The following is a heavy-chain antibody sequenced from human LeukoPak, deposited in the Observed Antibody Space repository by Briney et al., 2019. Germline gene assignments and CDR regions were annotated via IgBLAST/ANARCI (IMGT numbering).Heavy chain of an antibody. V-gene: IGHV1-69*04. D-gene: IGHD1-1*01. CDR2: TIPILGIA. J-gene: IGHJ4*02. CDR1: GGTFSSYA. Sequence: ASVKVSCKASGGTFSSYAISWVRQAPGQGLEWMGRTIPILGIANYAQKFQGRVTITADKSTSTAYMELSSLRSEDTAVYYCARGGNGASDYWGQGTLVTVSS. CDR3: ARGGNGASDY.